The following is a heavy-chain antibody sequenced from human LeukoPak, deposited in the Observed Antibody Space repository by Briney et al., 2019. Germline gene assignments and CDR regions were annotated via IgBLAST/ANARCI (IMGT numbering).Heavy chain of an antibody. CDR1: GFTFSSYW. Sequence: GGSLRLSCAASGFTFSSYWMSWVRQAPGKGLEWVANIKQDGSQKYYVDSVRGRFTISRDNAKNSLYLQMNSLRVEDTAVYYCARGEYYYDGGYWGQGTLVTVSS. J-gene: IGHJ4*02. CDR2: IKQDGSQK. V-gene: IGHV3-7*03. CDR3: ARGEYYYDGGY. D-gene: IGHD3-22*01.